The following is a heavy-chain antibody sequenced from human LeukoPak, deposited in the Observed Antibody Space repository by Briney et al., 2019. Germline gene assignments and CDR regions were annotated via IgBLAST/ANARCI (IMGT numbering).Heavy chain of an antibody. J-gene: IGHJ4*02. Sequence: GGSLRLSCAASGFTFSNYGMHWVRQAPGKGLEWVAFIRYDGSNKYYADSVKGRFTISRDNSKNTLYLQMNSLRAEDTAVYYCAKDPTLLLWFGELSSYFDYWGQGTLVTVSS. CDR1: GFTFSNYG. D-gene: IGHD3-10*01. CDR2: IRYDGSNK. CDR3: AKDPTLLLWFGELSSYFDY. V-gene: IGHV3-30*02.